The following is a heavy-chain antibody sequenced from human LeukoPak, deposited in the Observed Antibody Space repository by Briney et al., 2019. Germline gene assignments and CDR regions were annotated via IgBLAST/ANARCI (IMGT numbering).Heavy chain of an antibody. V-gene: IGHV3-30*03. Sequence: GGSLRLSCAASGFTFSSYGMHWVRQAPGKGLEWVAVISYDGSNKYYADSVKGRFTISRDNSKNTLYLQMNSLRAEDTAVYYCARKSLGYCSGGSCYSAYYFDYWGQGTLVTVSS. D-gene: IGHD2-15*01. J-gene: IGHJ4*02. CDR2: ISYDGSNK. CDR1: GFTFSSYG. CDR3: ARKSLGYCSGGSCYSAYYFDY.